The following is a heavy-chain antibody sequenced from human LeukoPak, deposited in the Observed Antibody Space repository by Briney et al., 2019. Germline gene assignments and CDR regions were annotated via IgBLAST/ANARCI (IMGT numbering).Heavy chain of an antibody. J-gene: IGHJ5*02. CDR3: ARSRAFNSGAFDP. D-gene: IGHD1-26*01. CDR1: GGSFSGYY. V-gene: IGHV4-34*01. Sequence: SETLSLTCAVYGGSFSGYYWSWIRQPPGKGLEWIGEINHSGSTNYNPSLKSRVTISLDTSKNQFSLRLSSVTAADTAMYYCARSRAFNSGAFDPWGQGSLVTVSS. CDR2: INHSGST.